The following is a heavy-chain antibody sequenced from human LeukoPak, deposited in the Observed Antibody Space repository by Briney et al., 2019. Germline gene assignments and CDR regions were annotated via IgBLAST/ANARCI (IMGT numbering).Heavy chain of an antibody. CDR1: GYSFTSNY. V-gene: IGHV1-46*01. CDR3: ARDQGGFDY. CDR2: IYPRDGST. J-gene: IGHJ4*02. Sequence: ASVKVSCKASGYSFTSNYIHWVRQAPGQGLEWMGMIYPRDGSTSYAQRFQDRVTVTRDTSTSTVHMELSGLRSEDTAVYYCARDQGGFDYWGQGTQVTVSS.